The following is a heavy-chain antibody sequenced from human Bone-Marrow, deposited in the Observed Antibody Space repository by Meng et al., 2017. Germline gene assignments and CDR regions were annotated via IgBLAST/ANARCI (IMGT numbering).Heavy chain of an antibody. D-gene: IGHD6-13*01. CDR1: GLSFTDAW. V-gene: IGHV3-15*01. J-gene: IGHJ4*02. CDR2: IKRNSDGGTI. CDR3: ATGAAAADH. Sequence: EVALVGEGVWLGKRGRSLRLSCVASGLSFTDAWMSWVRQAPGKGLEWVGRIKRNSDGGTIDYAAPVKGRFTISRDDSKNTLYLQMDSLITEDTAVYFCATGAAAADHWGQGTLVTVSS.